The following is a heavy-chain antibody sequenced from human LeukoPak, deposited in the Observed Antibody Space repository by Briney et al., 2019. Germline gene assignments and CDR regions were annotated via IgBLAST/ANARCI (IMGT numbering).Heavy chain of an antibody. J-gene: IGHJ5*02. CDR3: ARDPTPTMYGDNNWFDP. V-gene: IGHV1-18*04. Sequence: GASVKVSCKASGYTFTSYGINWVRQAPGQGLEWMAWISVYTNYTNYAQKFQDRVTMTTDTSTSTAYMELRSPRSDDTAVYYCARDPTPTMYGDNNWFDPWGQGTLVIVSS. CDR2: ISVYTNYT. CDR1: GYTFTSYG. D-gene: IGHD2-21*02.